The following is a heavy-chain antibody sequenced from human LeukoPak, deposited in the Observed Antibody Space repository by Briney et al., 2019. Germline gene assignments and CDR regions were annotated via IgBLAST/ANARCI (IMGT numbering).Heavy chain of an antibody. Sequence: GGSLRLSYAASGFTVSSNYMSWVRQAPGKGLEWVSVIYSGGSTYYADSVKGRFTISRDNSKNTLYLQMNSLRAEDTAVYYCARDSVPYYYGSGSYNDYWGQGTLVTVSS. CDR1: GFTVSSNY. J-gene: IGHJ4*02. CDR2: IYSGGST. D-gene: IGHD3-10*01. CDR3: ARDSVPYYYGSGSYNDY. V-gene: IGHV3-66*01.